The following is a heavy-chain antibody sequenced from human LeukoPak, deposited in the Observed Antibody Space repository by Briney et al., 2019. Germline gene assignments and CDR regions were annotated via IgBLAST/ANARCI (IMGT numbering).Heavy chain of an antibody. Sequence: PGRSLRLSCAASGFTFQDYSMHRIRQAPGKGLEWMTVLSFDGKGKFYADSVKGRFTVSRDTSKNTLFLDMNNVTVEDTAVYYCGAGNPDYWGRGTLVTVYS. CDR1: GFTFQDYS. J-gene: IGHJ4*02. D-gene: IGHD1-14*01. V-gene: IGHV3-30*01. CDR2: LSFDGKGK. CDR3: GAGNPDY.